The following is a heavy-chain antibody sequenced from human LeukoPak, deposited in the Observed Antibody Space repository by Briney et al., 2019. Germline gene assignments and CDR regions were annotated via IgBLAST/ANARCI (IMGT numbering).Heavy chain of an antibody. J-gene: IGHJ3*02. V-gene: IGHV4-59*01. CDR2: ISDSGST. CDR1: GGSMNNYY. Sequence: SETLSLTCTVSGGSMNNYYWSWIRQAPGKGLEWIGYISDSGSTNYNPSLRSRVTISVDTSKNQFSLKLSSVTAADTALYYCARAGSGYSFDIWGQGTMVTVSS. D-gene: IGHD3-22*01. CDR3: ARAGSGYSFDI.